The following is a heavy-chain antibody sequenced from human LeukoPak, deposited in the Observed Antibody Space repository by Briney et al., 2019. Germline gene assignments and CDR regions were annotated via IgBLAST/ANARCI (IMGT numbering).Heavy chain of an antibody. CDR1: GGTFSSYA. V-gene: IGHV1-69*13. D-gene: IGHD3-10*01. Sequence: GASVKVSCKASGGTFSSYAISWVRQAPGQGLEWMGGIIPIFGTANYAQKFQGRVTITADESTSTAYMELSSLRSEDTAVYYCAREMPGSGSYLSPFDYWGQGTLVTVSS. J-gene: IGHJ4*02. CDR3: AREMPGSGSYLSPFDY. CDR2: IIPIFGTA.